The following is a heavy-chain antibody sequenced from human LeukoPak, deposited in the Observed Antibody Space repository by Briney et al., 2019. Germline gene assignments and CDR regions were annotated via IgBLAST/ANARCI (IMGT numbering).Heavy chain of an antibody. CDR2: INPSGGST. Sequence: ASVKVSCKASGYTFTSYYMHWVRQAPGQGLEWMGIINPSGGSTSYAQKFQGRVTMTRDTSTSTVYMELCSLRSEDTAVYYCVAAAGIYPHYYYYGMDVWGQGTTVTVSS. D-gene: IGHD6-13*01. J-gene: IGHJ6*02. CDR3: VAAAGIYPHYYYYGMDV. V-gene: IGHV1-46*01. CDR1: GYTFTSYY.